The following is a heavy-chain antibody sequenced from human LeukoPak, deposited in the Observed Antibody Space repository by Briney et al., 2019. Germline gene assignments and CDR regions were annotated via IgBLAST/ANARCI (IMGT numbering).Heavy chain of an antibody. CDR1: GGSITSGGYY. V-gene: IGHV4-31*03. CDR2: IYYSGST. D-gene: IGHD3-22*01. CDR3: ARDSSGYSLYDS. J-gene: IGHJ4*02. Sequence: SETLSLTCTVSGGSITSGGYYWSWIRQHPGKGLEWIGYIYYSGSTYYNPSLKSRITISIDTSKNQFSLNLSPVTAADTAVYYCARDSSGYSLYDSWGQGTLVTVSS.